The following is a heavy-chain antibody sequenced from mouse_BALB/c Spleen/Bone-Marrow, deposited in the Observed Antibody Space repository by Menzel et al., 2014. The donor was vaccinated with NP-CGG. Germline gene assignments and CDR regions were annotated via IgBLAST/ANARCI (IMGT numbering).Heavy chain of an antibody. CDR2: IDPANGNT. Sequence: VQLQQSGAELVKPGASVKLSCTAFGFNIKDTYMHWVKQRPEQGLEWIGRIDPANGNTKYDPKVQGKATITADTSSNPAYLQLSSLTSEDTAVYYCAAYYYGSICGIAYWGQRTLVTVST. CDR1: GFNIKDTY. CDR3: AAYYYGSICGIAY. D-gene: IGHD1-1*01. V-gene: IGHV14-3*02. J-gene: IGHJ3*01.